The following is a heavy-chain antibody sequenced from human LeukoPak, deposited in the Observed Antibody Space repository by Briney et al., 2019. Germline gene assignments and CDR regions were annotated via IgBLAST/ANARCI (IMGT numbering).Heavy chain of an antibody. CDR3: AREPLVVVAAANLDFFDN. D-gene: IGHD2-2*01. V-gene: IGHV3-48*02. CDR2: ISSGSSTL. CDR1: GFTFSSYS. J-gene: IGHJ4*02. Sequence: GGSLRLSCAASGFTFSSYSMNWVRQAPGKGLEWVSYISSGSSTLYFADSVKGRFSISRDNANNSLYLQMDSLRDEDTAVYYCAREPLVVVAAANLDFFDNWGQGALVTVSS.